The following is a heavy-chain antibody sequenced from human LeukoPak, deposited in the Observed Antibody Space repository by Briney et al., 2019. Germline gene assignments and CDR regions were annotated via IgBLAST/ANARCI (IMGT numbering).Heavy chain of an antibody. Sequence: PGGSLRLSCAASGFTFSSYGMSWVRQAPGKGLEWVSAISGSGGSTYYADSVKGRFTISRDNSKNTLYLQMNSLRAEDTAVYYCAKDAEKIQLWYNWFDPWGQGTLVTVSS. CDR1: GFTFSSYG. D-gene: IGHD5-18*01. CDR3: AKDAEKIQLWYNWFDP. V-gene: IGHV3-23*01. J-gene: IGHJ5*02. CDR2: ISGSGGST.